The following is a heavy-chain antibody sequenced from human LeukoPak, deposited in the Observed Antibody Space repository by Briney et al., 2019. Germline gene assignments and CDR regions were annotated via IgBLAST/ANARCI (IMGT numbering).Heavy chain of an antibody. J-gene: IGHJ5*02. CDR2: IYYSGST. D-gene: IGHD1-14*01. CDR3: ARARLGRVGTNHPRWFDP. CDR1: GGSIRSYY. Sequence: NPSETLSLTCTVSGGSIRSYYWSWIRQPPGKGLEWIGCIYYSGSTNYNPSLKSRVTISVDTSKNQFSLKLSSVTAADTAVYYCARARLGRVGTNHPRWFDPWGQGTLVTVSS. V-gene: IGHV4-59*01.